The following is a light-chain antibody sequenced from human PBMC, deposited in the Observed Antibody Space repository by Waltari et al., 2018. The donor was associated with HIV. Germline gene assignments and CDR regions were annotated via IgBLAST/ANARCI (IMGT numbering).Light chain of an antibody. V-gene: IGKV3D-20*01. J-gene: IGKJ1*01. CDR3: QQYSSSPWT. CDR2: DAS. CDR1: QTLNSNF. Sequence: VLTQSPVSLCLSPADSATLPCGASQTLNSNFLAWYQQRLGLPPSLLIYDASKRASGVPDRFSGAGSGTDFTLTINRLDPEDSAVYFCQQYSSSPWTFGQGTKV.